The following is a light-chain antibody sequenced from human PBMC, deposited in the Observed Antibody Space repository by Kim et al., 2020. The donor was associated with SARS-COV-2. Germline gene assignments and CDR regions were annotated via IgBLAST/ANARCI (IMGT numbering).Light chain of an antibody. J-gene: IGLJ3*02. CDR3: QVWDSSSDHRV. V-gene: IGLV3-21*04. CDR2: YYS. CDR1: NIGSKS. Sequence: APWKTAKNGCKSNNIGSKSVPWYQQKPVRDPVLVIYYYSDRPSGIPERFSASNSGNTATLTISRVEAGDEADYYCQVWDSSSDHRVFGGGTQLTVL.